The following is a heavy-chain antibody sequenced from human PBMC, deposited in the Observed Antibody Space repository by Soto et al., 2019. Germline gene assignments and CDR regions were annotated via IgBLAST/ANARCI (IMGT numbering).Heavy chain of an antibody. CDR2: ISYDGNNK. CDR1: RFTFSSYA. D-gene: IGHD3-3*01. Sequence: GGSLRLSCAASRFTFSSYAMHWVRQAPGKGLEWVAVISYDGNNKYYADSVKGRFTISRDNSKNTVYLQMNSLRPQDTAVDYCARAGFFRIGWWFDTWGQGTPVTVSS. V-gene: IGHV3-30-3*01. CDR3: ARAGFFRIGWWFDT. J-gene: IGHJ5*02.